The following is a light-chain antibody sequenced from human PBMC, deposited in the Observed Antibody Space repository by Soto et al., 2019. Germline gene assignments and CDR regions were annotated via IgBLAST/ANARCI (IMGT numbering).Light chain of an antibody. CDR2: GGS. V-gene: IGKV3-20*01. J-gene: IGKJ1*01. Sequence: EFVLTQSPGTLSLSPGERATLSCRASQTVRNNYLAWYQQKPGQAPRLLIYGGSSRATGIPVRFSGSGSETDFTLTITRLEPEDFAMYYCQQYSSSRTFGQGTKVDIK. CDR1: QTVRNNY. CDR3: QQYSSSRT.